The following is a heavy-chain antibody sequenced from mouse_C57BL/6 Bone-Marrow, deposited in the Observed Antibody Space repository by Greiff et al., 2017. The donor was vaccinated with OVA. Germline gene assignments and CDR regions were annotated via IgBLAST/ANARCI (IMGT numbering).Heavy chain of an antibody. V-gene: IGHV5-12*01. CDR3: ARGCDYEDYFDY. Sequence: EVQRVESGGGLVQPGGSLKLSCAASGFTFSDYSMYWVRQTPEKRLEWVAYISNGGGSTYYPDTVKGRFTISRDNAKNTLYLQMSRLKSEDTAMYYCARGCDYEDYFDYWGQGTTLTVSS. D-gene: IGHD2-4*01. J-gene: IGHJ2*01. CDR2: ISNGGGST. CDR1: GFTFSDYS.